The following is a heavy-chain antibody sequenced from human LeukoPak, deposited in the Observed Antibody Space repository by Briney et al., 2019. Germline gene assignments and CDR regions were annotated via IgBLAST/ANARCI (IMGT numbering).Heavy chain of an antibody. CDR1: GGSISSSSYY. V-gene: IGHV4-39*07. CDR2: IYYSGST. Sequence: SETLSLTCTVSGGSISSSSYYWGWIRQPPGKGLEWIGSIYYSGSTYYNPSLKSRVTISVDTSENQFSLELSSVTAADTAVYYCARRPGKITISGVVPHYFDYWGQGILVTVSS. J-gene: IGHJ4*02. CDR3: ARRPGKITISGVVPHYFDY. D-gene: IGHD3-3*01.